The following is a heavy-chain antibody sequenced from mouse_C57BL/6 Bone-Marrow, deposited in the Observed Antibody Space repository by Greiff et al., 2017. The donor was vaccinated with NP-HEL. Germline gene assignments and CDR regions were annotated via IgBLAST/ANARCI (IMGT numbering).Heavy chain of an antibody. CDR1: GFSLTSYG. D-gene: IGHD2-4*01. J-gene: IGHJ2*01. CDR3: ARGDYDEGHYFDY. CDR2: IWSGGST. Sequence: VKLVESGPGLVQPSQSLSITCTVSGFSLTSYGVHWVRQSPGKGLEWLGVIWSGGSTDYNAAFISRLSISKDNSKSQVFFKMNSLQADDTAIYYCARGDYDEGHYFDYWGQGTTLTVSS. V-gene: IGHV2-2*01.